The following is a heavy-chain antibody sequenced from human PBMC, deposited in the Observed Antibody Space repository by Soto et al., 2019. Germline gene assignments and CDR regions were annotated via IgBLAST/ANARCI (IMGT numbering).Heavy chain of an antibody. CDR3: ARERPDGCRLDP. V-gene: IGHV4-30-4*01. Sequence: SETLSLTCTVSGGSTSSGDYYWSWIRQPPGKGLEWIGYIYYSGSTYYNPSLKSRVTISVDTSKNQFSLRLSSVTAADTAVYYCARERPDGCRLDPWGQGTLVTV. J-gene: IGHJ5*02. D-gene: IGHD6-19*01. CDR1: GGSTSSGDYY. CDR2: IYYSGST.